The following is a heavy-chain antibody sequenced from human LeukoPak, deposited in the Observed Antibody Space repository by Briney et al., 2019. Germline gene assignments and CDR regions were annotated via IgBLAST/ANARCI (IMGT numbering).Heavy chain of an antibody. CDR1: GFTFSSYG. D-gene: IGHD3-16*02. Sequence: GGSLRLSCVASGFTFSSYGMSWVRQAPGKGLEWVSAISGSGGSTYYADSVKGRFTISRDNSRNTLYLQMNSLRAEDTAVYYCARDLATRQRTGLYDSWGQGALVTVSS. CDR2: ISGSGGST. CDR3: ARDLATRQRTGLYDS. J-gene: IGHJ4*02. V-gene: IGHV3-23*01.